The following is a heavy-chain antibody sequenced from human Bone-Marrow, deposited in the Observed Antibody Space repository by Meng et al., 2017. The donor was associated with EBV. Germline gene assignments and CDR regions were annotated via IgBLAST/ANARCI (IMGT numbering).Heavy chain of an antibody. CDR1: GRTFRSDA. D-gene: IGHD3-10*01. CDR2: LIPMSDAP. Sequence: VECVQAGAEVKKPGSSVKVSCKTSGRTFRSDAISWVRQAPGQGLEWMGGLIPMSDAPHYAQKFQGRVTITADESTSTHYMDLSGLRSEDTAVYYCASESGRGFTPDYWGQGTLVTVSS. V-gene: IGHV1-69*01. J-gene: IGHJ4*02. CDR3: ASESGRGFTPDY.